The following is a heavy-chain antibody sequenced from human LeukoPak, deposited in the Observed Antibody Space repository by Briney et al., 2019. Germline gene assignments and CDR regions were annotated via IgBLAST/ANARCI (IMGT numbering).Heavy chain of an antibody. CDR3: ARPSVVVTADDAFDI. CDR2: INPNSGGT. Sequence: GASVKVSCKASGYTFTGYYMHWVRQAPGQGLEWMGWINPNSGGTNYAQKFQGRVTMTRDTSISTAYMGLSRLRSDDTAVYYCARPSVVVTADDAFDIWGQGTMVTVSS. J-gene: IGHJ3*02. CDR1: GYTFTGYY. V-gene: IGHV1-2*02. D-gene: IGHD2-21*02.